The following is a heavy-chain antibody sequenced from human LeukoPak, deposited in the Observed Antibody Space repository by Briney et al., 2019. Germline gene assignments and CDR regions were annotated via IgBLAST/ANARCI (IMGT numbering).Heavy chain of an antibody. CDR3: AIDSYDFGSVYPFDY. CDR1: GFTFSSYW. Sequence: GGSLRLSCAASGFTFSSYWMSWVRQAPGKGLEWVSGISGSGGSTYYADSVKGRFTISRDNSKNTLYLQMNSLRAEDTAVYYCAIDSYDFGSVYPFDYWGQGTLVTVSS. CDR2: ISGSGGST. V-gene: IGHV3-23*01. J-gene: IGHJ4*02. D-gene: IGHD3-3*01.